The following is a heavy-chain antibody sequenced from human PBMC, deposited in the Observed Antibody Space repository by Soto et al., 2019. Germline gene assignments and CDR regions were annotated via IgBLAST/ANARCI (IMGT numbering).Heavy chain of an antibody. V-gene: IGHV1-3*01. Sequence: QVQLVQSGAEVKKPGASVMVSCQASGYTFTTYAMHWVRQAPGQRLEWMGWINAGNGYTKYSQKFQGRVTITRDTSATTAYMELSSLRSEDTAVYYCARGGDDCTTTSCYMIDYWGQVTLVTVSA. D-gene: IGHD2-2*02. CDR3: ARGGDDCTTTSCYMIDY. CDR1: GYTFTTYA. CDR2: INAGNGYT. J-gene: IGHJ4*02.